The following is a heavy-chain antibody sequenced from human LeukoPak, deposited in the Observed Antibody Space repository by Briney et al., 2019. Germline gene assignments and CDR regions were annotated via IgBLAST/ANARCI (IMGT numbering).Heavy chain of an antibody. CDR3: ATPLDYYDSSGYHQGGD. J-gene: IGHJ4*02. D-gene: IGHD3-22*01. CDR2: IKEDGSKK. Sequence: GGSLRLSCAASGFTFSSCWMTWVRQAPGKGLEWVANIKEDGSKKNYVDSVKGRFTIFRDNAKNSLYLQMNSLRAENTAVYYCATPLDYYDSSGYHQGGDWGQGTLVTVSS. V-gene: IGHV3-7*03. CDR1: GFTFSSCW.